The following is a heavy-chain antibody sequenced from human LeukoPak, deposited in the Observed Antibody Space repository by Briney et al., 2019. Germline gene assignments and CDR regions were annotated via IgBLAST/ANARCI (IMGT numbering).Heavy chain of an antibody. D-gene: IGHD6-19*01. CDR2: IYYSGST. J-gene: IGHJ4*02. CDR3: ARAKLWIAVADPFDY. V-gene: IGHV4-39*07. Sequence: SETLSLTCTVSGGSISSSSYYWGWIRQPPGKGLEWIGSIYYSGSTYYNPSLKSRVTISVDTSKNQFSLKLSSVTAADTAVYYCARAKLWIAVADPFDYWGQGTLVTVSS. CDR1: GGSISSSSYY.